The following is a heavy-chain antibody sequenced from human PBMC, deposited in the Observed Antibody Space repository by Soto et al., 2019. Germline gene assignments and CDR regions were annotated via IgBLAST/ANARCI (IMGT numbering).Heavy chain of an antibody. CDR3: ARIVVIAAAPDYYNYYGVDV. D-gene: IGHD6-6*01. Sequence: SETLSVTCTVSGDTITSSNYYWAWLRQSPGKGLEWIGNMYYSGSTYYNLSLKSRVTMSVDTSKNQYSLKISSVTAADTSVYYCARIVVIAAAPDYYNYYGVDVWGQGTTVTVSS. V-gene: IGHV4-39*01. J-gene: IGHJ6*02. CDR2: MYYSGST. CDR1: GDTITSSNYY.